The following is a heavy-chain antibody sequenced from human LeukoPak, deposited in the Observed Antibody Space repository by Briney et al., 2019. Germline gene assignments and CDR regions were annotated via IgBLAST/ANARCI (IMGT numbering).Heavy chain of an antibody. CDR3: AGDSSSRSSYYYYGMDV. V-gene: IGHV1-18*01. D-gene: IGHD6-13*01. Sequence: ASVKVPCKASGYTFTSYGISWVRQAPGQGLEWMGWISAYNGNTNYAQKLQGRVTMTTDTSTSTAYMELRSLRSDDTAVYYCAGDSSSRSSYYYYGMDVWGQGTTVTVSS. J-gene: IGHJ6*02. CDR2: ISAYNGNT. CDR1: GYTFTSYG.